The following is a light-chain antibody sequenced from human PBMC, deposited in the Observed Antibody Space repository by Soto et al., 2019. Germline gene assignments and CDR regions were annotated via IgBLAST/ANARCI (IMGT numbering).Light chain of an antibody. CDR2: GAS. J-gene: IGKJ4*01. Sequence: EIVLTQSPGTLSLSPGERVTLSCRASQSVSSSYVAWYQQKPGQAPRLLIYGASSRATGIPDRFSGSGSGTDFPLTISRLEPEDFAVYYCQQYGISSPLTFGGGTKVEIK. V-gene: IGKV3-20*01. CDR1: QSVSSSY. CDR3: QQYGISSPLT.